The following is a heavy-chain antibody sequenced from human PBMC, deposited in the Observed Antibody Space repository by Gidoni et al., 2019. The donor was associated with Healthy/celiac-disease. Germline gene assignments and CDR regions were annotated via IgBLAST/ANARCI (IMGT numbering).Heavy chain of an antibody. CDR3: AHGRYSSGRFDY. Sequence: QITLKESGPTLVKPTQTITLTCTFSGFSLSTSGVGVGGIRQPPGQALEWLALIYWDDAKRDSPSLKSRPSITKDTSKTQVVLTRTNMDPVDTATYYCAHGRYSSGRFDYWGQGTLVTVSS. J-gene: IGHJ4*02. V-gene: IGHV2-5*02. D-gene: IGHD5-18*01. CDR2: IYWDDAK. CDR1: GFSLSTSGVG.